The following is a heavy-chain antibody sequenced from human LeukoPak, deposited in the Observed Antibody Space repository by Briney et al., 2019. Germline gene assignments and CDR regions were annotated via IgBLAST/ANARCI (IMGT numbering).Heavy chain of an antibody. Sequence: ASVKVSCKTSGYTFTSYYIHWVRQAPGQGLEWMGIINPSSGATNYAQKFQGRVTMTRDTSTSTVYMELSSQRSEDTAAYYCARATNFYYYYGMGVWGQGTTVTVSS. V-gene: IGHV1-46*01. CDR1: GYTFTSYY. J-gene: IGHJ6*02. D-gene: IGHD1-26*01. CDR3: ARATNFYYYYGMGV. CDR2: INPSSGAT.